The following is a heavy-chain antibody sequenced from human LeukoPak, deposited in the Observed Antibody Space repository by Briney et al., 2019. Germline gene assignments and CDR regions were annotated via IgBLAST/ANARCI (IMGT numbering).Heavy chain of an antibody. D-gene: IGHD4/OR15-4a*01. CDR2: ISSSGSYK. CDR3: ARNLGHDYGAPVGNWFDP. J-gene: IGHJ5*02. CDR1: GFTFSDYY. Sequence: GGSLRLSCAASGFTFSDYYMSWIRQAPGKGLEWVSYISSSGSYKNYEDSVKGRFTISRDNAKNSLYLQMNSLRAEDTAVYFCARNLGHDYGAPVGNWFDPWGQGTLVTVSS. V-gene: IGHV3-11*06.